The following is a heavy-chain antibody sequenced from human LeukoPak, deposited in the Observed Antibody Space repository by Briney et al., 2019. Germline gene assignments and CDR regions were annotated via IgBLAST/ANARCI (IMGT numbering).Heavy chain of an antibody. CDR3: ARDQRSLDY. Sequence: SVKVSCKTSGYSFSTYGISWVRQAPGQGLEWMGGIIPIFGTANYAQKFQGRVTITTDESTSTAYMELSSLRSEDTAVYYCARDQRSLDYWGQGTLVIVSS. V-gene: IGHV1-69*05. J-gene: IGHJ4*02. CDR2: IIPIFGTA. CDR1: GYSFSTYG.